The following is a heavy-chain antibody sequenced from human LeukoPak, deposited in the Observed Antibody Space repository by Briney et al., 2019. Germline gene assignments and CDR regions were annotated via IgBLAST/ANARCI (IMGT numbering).Heavy chain of an antibody. CDR2: INPNSGGT. V-gene: IGHV1-2*04. CDR3: AREVAYGSGRYSYPMDV. Sequence: ASVTVSCKASGYTFTGYYMHWLRQPPGQGLEWMGWINPNSGGTNYAHKFQGWVTITRDTYISTAYMQLSRLRCDDTAVYYCAREVAYGSGRYSYPMDVWGKGTTVTVSS. CDR1: GYTFTGYY. J-gene: IGHJ6*04. D-gene: IGHD3-10*01.